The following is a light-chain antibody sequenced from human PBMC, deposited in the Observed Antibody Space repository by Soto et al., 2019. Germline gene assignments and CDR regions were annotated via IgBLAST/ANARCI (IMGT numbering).Light chain of an antibody. V-gene: IGKV3-20*01. CDR2: GAS. CDR1: QSVSSSY. J-gene: IGKJ5*01. CDR3: QQSYTSRIT. Sequence: EIVLKQSPGTLSLSTGERATLSCRASQSVSSSYLAWYQQKPGQAPRLLIYGASSRATGIPDRFSGSGSGTDFTLTISRLEPEDFATYYCQQSYTSRITFGLGTRLEIK.